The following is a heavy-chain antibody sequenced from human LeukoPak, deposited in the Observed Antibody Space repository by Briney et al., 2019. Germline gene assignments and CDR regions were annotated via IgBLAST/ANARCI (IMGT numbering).Heavy chain of an antibody. Sequence: PGGSLRLSCAASGFTFSSYGMHWVRQAPGKGLEWVAVIWYDGSNKYYADSVKGRFTISRDNSKNTLYLPMNSLRAEDTAVYYCARETPYGYEDYWGQGTLVTVSS. CDR3: ARETPYGYEDY. J-gene: IGHJ4*02. D-gene: IGHD5-18*01. CDR1: GFTFSSYG. CDR2: IWYDGSNK. V-gene: IGHV3-33*01.